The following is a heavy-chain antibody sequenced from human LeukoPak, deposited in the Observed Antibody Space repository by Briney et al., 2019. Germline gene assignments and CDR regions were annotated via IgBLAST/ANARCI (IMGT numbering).Heavy chain of an antibody. V-gene: IGHV4-30-4*01. CDR2: IYYSGST. D-gene: IGHD3-22*01. CDR1: GGSISNDDYY. Sequence: SETLSLTCTVSGGSISNDDYYWSWIRQPPGKGLEWIGYIYYSGSTYYNPSLKSRVTISVDTSKNQCSLKLSSVTAGAAAVYYRALEFRSYVSSGIKSDALDIWGQGTMVTVSS. CDR3: ALEFRSYVSSGIKSDALDI. J-gene: IGHJ3*02.